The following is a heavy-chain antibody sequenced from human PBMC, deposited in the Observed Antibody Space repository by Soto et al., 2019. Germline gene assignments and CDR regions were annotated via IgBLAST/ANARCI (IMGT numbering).Heavy chain of an antibody. Sequence: GGSLRLSCAASGFAFSSHPMSWVRQAPEKGLEWVSGISDGGDLTYNADSVKGRFTIPRDKSKDTLYLQMNSLRAEDTAVYYCARRVSGSSRALDIWGQGTMVTVSS. CDR2: ISDGGDLT. V-gene: IGHV3-23*01. D-gene: IGHD6-19*01. CDR1: GFAFSSHP. CDR3: ARRVSGSSRALDI. J-gene: IGHJ3*02.